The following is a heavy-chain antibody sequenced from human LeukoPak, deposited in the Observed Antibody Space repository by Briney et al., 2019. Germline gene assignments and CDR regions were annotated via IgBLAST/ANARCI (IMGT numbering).Heavy chain of an antibody. V-gene: IGHV4-59*08. CDR3: ARHREAGIAISSFPYYYYSFYMDV. CDR1: GDSISTYS. CDR2: IHFSGGT. D-gene: IGHD3-9*01. J-gene: IGHJ6*03. Sequence: SETLSLMCTVSGDSISTYSWSWIRQPPGKGLEWIGYIHFSGGTSYNPSLKSRVTISLDTSKNQFSLRLTSVAAADTAVYFCARHREAGIAISSFPYYYYSFYMDVWGTGTTVTVSS.